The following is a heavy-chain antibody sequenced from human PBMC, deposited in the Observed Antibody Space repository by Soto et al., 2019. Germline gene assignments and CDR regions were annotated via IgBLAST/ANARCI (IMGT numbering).Heavy chain of an antibody. CDR3: ARGMTTVTTFDY. CDR2: IYHSGST. V-gene: IGHV4-30-2*01. D-gene: IGHD4-17*01. J-gene: IGHJ4*02. CDR1: GGSISSGGYS. Sequence: QLQLQKSGSGLVKPSQTLSLTCAVSGGSISSGGYSWSWIRQPPGKGLEWIGYIYHSGSTYYNPSLKSRVTISVDRSKNQISLKLSSVTAADTAVYYCARGMTTVTTFDYWGQGTLVTVSS.